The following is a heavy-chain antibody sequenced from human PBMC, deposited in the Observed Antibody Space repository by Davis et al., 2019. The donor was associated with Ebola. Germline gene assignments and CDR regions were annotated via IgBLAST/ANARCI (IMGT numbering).Heavy chain of an antibody. CDR1: GFTFYTYA. CDR2: ISDTGGST. J-gene: IGHJ4*02. D-gene: IGHD1-26*01. V-gene: IGHV3-23*01. Sequence: GESLKISCAASGFTFYTYAMNWVCQAPGKGREWVSSISDTGGSTYYADSVKGRFTISRDSSLYLQMNSLRAEDTAVYYCVKAVSGSYSAFDYWGQGTLVTVSS. CDR3: VKAVSGSYSAFDY.